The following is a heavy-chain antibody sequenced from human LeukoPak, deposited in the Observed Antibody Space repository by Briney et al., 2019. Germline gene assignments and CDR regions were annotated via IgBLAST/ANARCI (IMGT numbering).Heavy chain of an antibody. D-gene: IGHD5-12*01. CDR2: IYTSGST. CDR1: GGSISIYY. J-gene: IGHJ5*02. Sequence: NTSETLSLTCTVSGGSISIYYWNWIRQPAGKGLEWIGRIYTSGSTNYNPSLKSRVTMSVDTSKNQFSLKLSSVTAADTAVYYCARGVGYAEWFDPWGQGTLVTVSS. V-gene: IGHV4-4*07. CDR3: ARGVGYAEWFDP.